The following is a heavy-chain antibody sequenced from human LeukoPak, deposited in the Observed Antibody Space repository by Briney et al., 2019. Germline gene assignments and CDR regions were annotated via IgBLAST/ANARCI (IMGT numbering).Heavy chain of an antibody. CDR2: INHSGST. D-gene: IGHD1-14*01. CDR1: GGSFSGYY. CDR3: ARSVYGGAFDI. V-gene: IGHV4-34*01. Sequence: SETLSLTCAVYGGSFSGYYWSWIRQPPGKGLEWIGEINHSGSTNYNPSLKSRVTISVDTSKNQFSLKLSSVTAADTAVYYCARSVYGGAFDIWGQGTMVTVSS. J-gene: IGHJ3*02.